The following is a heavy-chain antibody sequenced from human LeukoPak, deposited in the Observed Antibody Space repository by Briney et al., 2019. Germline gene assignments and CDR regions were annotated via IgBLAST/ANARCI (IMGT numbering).Heavy chain of an antibody. CDR3: AREGGSYFLDAFYI. V-gene: IGHV1-2*06. J-gene: IGHJ3*02. Sequence: ASVKVSCKVSGDTFSNYYMHWVRQAPGQGLEWMGRINPNSGGSKFAQKIQGRITMSRDTSTGTDYMELSRLRPDDTAVYYCAREGGSYFLDAFYIWGQGTMATVSS. CDR1: GDTFSNYY. CDR2: INPNSGGS. D-gene: IGHD1-26*01.